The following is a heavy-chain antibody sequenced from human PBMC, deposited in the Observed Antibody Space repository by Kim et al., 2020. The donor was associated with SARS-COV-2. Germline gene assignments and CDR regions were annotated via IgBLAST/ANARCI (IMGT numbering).Heavy chain of an antibody. J-gene: IGHJ5*02. CDR1: GGSISSSNYY. CDR2: IYYSGST. V-gene: IGHV4-39*01. Sequence: SETLSLTCTVSGGSISSSNYYWGWIRQPPGKVLEWIGSIYYSGSTYYKPSLKSRVTISVDTSKNQFSLKLSSVTAADTAVYYCAKQRGYSYERGWFDPWGQGTLVTVSS. D-gene: IGHD5-18*01. CDR3: AKQRGYSYERGWFDP.